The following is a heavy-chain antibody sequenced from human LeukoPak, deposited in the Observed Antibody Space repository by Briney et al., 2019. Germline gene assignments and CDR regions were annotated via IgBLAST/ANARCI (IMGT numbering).Heavy chain of an antibody. D-gene: IGHD2-15*01. V-gene: IGHV3-23*01. CDR1: GFTFSSYA. J-gene: IGHJ6*02. CDR3: AKDKGIGNYYYYYGMDV. CDR2: ITASGVTT. Sequence: PGGSLRLSCAASGFTFSSYAMSWVRQAPGKGLEWISTITASGVTTYYADSVKGRFTISRDNSKNTLYLQMNSLRAEDTAVYYCAKDKGIGNYYYYYGMDVWGQGTTVTVSS.